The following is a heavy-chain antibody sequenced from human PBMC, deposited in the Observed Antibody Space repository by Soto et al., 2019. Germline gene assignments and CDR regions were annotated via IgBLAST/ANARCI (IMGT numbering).Heavy chain of an antibody. V-gene: IGHV3-23*01. CDR2: ISGSGGST. CDR1: GFTFSSYA. Sequence: EVQLLESGGGLVQPGGSLRLSCAASGFTFSSYAMSWVRQAPGKGLEWVSAISGSGGSTYYADSVKGRFTISRDNSKNTLYLQMNSLRAEDTAVYYCAKVISSGLLETTRHRGMDVWGQGTTVTVSS. D-gene: IGHD3-22*01. J-gene: IGHJ6*02. CDR3: AKVISSGLLETTRHRGMDV.